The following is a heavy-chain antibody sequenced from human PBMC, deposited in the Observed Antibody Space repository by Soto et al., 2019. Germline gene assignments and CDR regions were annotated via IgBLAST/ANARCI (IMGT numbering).Heavy chain of an antibody. CDR2: IYPGDSDT. CDR3: ARLEWIDYNRPPDY. D-gene: IGHD4-4*01. V-gene: IGHV5-51*01. J-gene: IGHJ4*02. Sequence: GESLKISCKGSGYIFTNFWIAWVRQMPGKGLEWMGIIYPGDSDTRYSPSFQGHVTFSADKSISTAYLQWSSLKASDTAMYYCARLEWIDYNRPPDYWGQGTLVTVSS. CDR1: GYIFTNFW.